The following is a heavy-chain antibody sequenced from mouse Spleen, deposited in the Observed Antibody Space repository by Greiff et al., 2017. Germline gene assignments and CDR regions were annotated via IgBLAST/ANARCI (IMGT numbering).Heavy chain of an antibody. Sequence: EVQRVESGGDLVKPGGSLKLSCAASGFTFSSYGMSWVRQTPDKRLEWVATISSGGSYTYYPDSVKGRFTISRDNAKNTLYLQMSSLKSEDTAMYYCARTTTVADYYAMDYWGQGTSVTVSS. J-gene: IGHJ4*01. D-gene: IGHD1-1*01. V-gene: IGHV5-6*01. CDR1: GFTFSSYG. CDR3: ARTTTVADYYAMDY. CDR2: ISSGGSYT.